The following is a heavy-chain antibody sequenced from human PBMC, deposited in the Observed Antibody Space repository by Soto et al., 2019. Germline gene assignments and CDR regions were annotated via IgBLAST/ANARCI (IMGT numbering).Heavy chain of an antibody. Sequence: GGSLRLSCAASGFTFSSYWMSWVRQAPGPGLEWVANIKQDGSEKYYVDSVKGRFTISRDNAKNSLYLQMNSLRAEDTAVYYWAREVGHRGGVTSYYYYGMDVWGQGTRVTVSS. V-gene: IGHV3-7*01. CDR1: GFTFSSYW. CDR2: IKQDGSEK. J-gene: IGHJ6*02. D-gene: IGHD3-3*01. CDR3: AREVGHRGGVTSYYYYGMDV.